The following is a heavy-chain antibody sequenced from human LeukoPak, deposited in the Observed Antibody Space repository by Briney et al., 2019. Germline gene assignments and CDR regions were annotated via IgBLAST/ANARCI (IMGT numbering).Heavy chain of an antibody. Sequence: GGSLRLSCAVSGFTFSSYWMSWVRQAPGKGLEWVANIKQDGSEKYYVDSVKGRFTIPRDNAKNSLYLQMNSLRAEDTAVYYCASRGPYGDFDYWGQGTLVTVSS. CDR2: IKQDGSEK. J-gene: IGHJ4*02. D-gene: IGHD4-17*01. CDR1: GFTFSSYW. CDR3: ASRGPYGDFDY. V-gene: IGHV3-7*01.